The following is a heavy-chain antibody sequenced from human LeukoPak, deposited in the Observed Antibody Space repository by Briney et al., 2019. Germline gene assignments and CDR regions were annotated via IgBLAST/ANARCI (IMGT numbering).Heavy chain of an antibody. CDR3: ARSEQQLFFY. Sequence: SETLSLTCAVYGGSFSGYYWSWIRQPPGKGLEWIGEINHSGSTNYNPSLKSRVTISVDTSKNQFSLKLSSVTAADTAVYYCARSEQQLFFYWGQGTLVTVSS. D-gene: IGHD6-13*01. V-gene: IGHV4-34*01. CDR1: GGSFSGYY. CDR2: INHSGST. J-gene: IGHJ4*02.